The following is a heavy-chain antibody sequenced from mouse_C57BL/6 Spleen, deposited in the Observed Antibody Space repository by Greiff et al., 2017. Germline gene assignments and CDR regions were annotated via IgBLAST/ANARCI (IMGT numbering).Heavy chain of an antibody. J-gene: IGHJ2*01. D-gene: IGHD1-1*01. CDR3: ARAVVATNYFDY. V-gene: IGHV1-69*01. CDR1: GYTFTSYW. CDR2: IDPSDSYT. Sequence: QVQLQQSGAELVMPGASVKLSCKASGYTFTSYWMHWVKQRPGQGLEWIGEIDPSDSYTNYNQKFKGKSTLTVDKSSSTAYMQLSSLTSEDSAVYDCARAVVATNYFDYWGQGTTLTVSS.